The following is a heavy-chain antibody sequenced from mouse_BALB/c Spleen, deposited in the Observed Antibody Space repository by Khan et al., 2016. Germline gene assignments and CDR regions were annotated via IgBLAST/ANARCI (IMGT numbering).Heavy chain of an antibody. Sequence: VQLQESGAELVRPGSSVKISCTASGYAFSSYWMTWVQQRPGQGLEWIGQIHPGDGDTNYNGKFKGKATLTADKSTSTAYMQLSSLTPEDSAIYFFETRSVDYWGQGTTLTVSS. J-gene: IGHJ2*01. CDR3: ETRSVDY. CDR1: GYAFSSYW. V-gene: IGHV1-80*01. CDR2: IHPGDGDT.